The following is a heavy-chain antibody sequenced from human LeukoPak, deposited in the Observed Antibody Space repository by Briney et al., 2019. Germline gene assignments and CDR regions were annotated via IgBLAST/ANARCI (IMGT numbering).Heavy chain of an antibody. CDR2: IYYSGST. J-gene: IGHJ4*02. Sequence: SETLSLTCTVSGGSISSGDYYWSWIRQPPGKGLEWIGYIYYSGSTYYNPSLKSRVTISVETSKNQFSLKLSSVTAADTAVYYCARDSGSGLDYWGQGTLVTVSS. V-gene: IGHV4-30-4*08. CDR1: GGSISSGDYY. D-gene: IGHD2-15*01. CDR3: ARDSGSGLDY.